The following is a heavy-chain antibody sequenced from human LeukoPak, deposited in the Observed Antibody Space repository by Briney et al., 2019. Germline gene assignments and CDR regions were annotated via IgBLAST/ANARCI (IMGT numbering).Heavy chain of an antibody. V-gene: IGHV3-21*04. Sequence: GGSLRLSCAVSGFTFSNYAMNWIRQAPGKGLEWVSSIDVGSYTYAGSVKGRFTISRDNAKNLLYLQMNSLRAEDTAVYYCARDDLTRVGATTSFDYWGQGTLVTVSS. D-gene: IGHD1-26*01. CDR2: IDVGSYT. CDR3: ARDDLTRVGATTSFDY. CDR1: GFTFSNYA. J-gene: IGHJ4*02.